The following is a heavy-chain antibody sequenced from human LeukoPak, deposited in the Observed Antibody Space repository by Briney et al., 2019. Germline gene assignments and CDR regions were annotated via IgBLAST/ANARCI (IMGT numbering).Heavy chain of an antibody. CDR1: GYTFTSYG. V-gene: IGHV1-18*01. CDR3: ARTRGSGSPNWFDP. D-gene: IGHD3-10*01. J-gene: IGHJ5*02. Sequence: ASVKVSCKASGYTFTSYGISWVRQAPGQGLEWMGWISAYNGNTNYAQKIQGRVTMTTDTSTSTAYMELRSLRSDDTAVYYCARTRGSGSPNWFDPWGQGTLVTVSS. CDR2: ISAYNGNT.